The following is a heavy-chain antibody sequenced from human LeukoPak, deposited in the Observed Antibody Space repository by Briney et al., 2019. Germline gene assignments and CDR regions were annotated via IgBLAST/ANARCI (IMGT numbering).Heavy chain of an antibody. D-gene: IGHD3-3*01. CDR3: ARYDFWSGYYYMDV. Sequence: PSETLSLTCTVSGGSISSHDWSWIRQPAGKGLEWIGRLYTGGSTNYNPSLKSRVTMSVDTSKKQFSLKLSSVTAADTALYYCARYDFWSGYYYMDVWGKGTTVTVSS. J-gene: IGHJ6*03. CDR2: LYTGGST. V-gene: IGHV4-4*07. CDR1: GGSISSHD.